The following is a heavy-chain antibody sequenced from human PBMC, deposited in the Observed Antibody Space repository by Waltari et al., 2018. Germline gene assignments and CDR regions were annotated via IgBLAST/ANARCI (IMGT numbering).Heavy chain of an antibody. CDR3: ARRGQTTVSYYFDY. CDR2: IYTSGST. Sequence: QVQLQESGPGLVKPSQTLSLTCTVSGGSISSGSYYWSWIRQPAGKGLEWIGYIYTSGSTHYNPSLKSRVTISVDTSKNQFSLRLTSVTAADTAVYYCARRGQTTVSYYFDYWGQGTLVTVSS. D-gene: IGHD4-4*01. CDR1: GGSISSGSYY. V-gene: IGHV4-61*09. J-gene: IGHJ4*02.